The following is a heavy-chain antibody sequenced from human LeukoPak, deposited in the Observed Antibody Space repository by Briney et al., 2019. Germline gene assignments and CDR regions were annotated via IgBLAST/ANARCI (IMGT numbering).Heavy chain of an antibody. V-gene: IGHV1-69*04. J-gene: IGHJ5*02. D-gene: IGHD2-21*02. Sequence: SVKVSCKASGGTFSSYAISWVRQAPGQGLEWMGRIIPIVGVANYAQKFQGRVTITTDKSTSTAYMELSSLRSEDTAVYYCAREPHIVVVTAIPSWFDHWGQGTLVTVSS. CDR2: IIPIVGVA. CDR1: GGTFSSYA. CDR3: AREPHIVVVTAIPSWFDH.